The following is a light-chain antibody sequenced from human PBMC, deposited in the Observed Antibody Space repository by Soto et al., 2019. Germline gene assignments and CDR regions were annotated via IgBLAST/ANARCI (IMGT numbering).Light chain of an antibody. CDR1: SSNIGANT. J-gene: IGLJ3*02. CDR2: SNN. V-gene: IGLV1-44*01. CDR3: AAWDARLDGVV. Sequence: QSVLTQPPSASGTPGQTVTISCSGSSSNIGANTVNWFQHLPGTAPKLLIYSNNQRPSGVPDRVSGSKSGTSVTLAISGLQSEEEADYYCAAWDARLDGVVFGGGTKLTVL.